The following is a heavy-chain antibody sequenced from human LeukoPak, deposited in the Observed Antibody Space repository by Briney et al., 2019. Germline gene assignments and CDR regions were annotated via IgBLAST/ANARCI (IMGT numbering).Heavy chain of an antibody. CDR3: AELGITMIGGV. CDR2: ISTRSTYI. Sequence: GGSLRLSCAASGFTFSYYAMNWVRQAPGKGLEWVSSISTRSTYIYYADSLKGRFTISRDNAKNSLYLQMNSLRAEDTAVYYCAELGITMIGGVWGKGTTVTISS. J-gene: IGHJ6*04. D-gene: IGHD3-10*02. CDR1: GFTFSYYA. V-gene: IGHV3-21*01.